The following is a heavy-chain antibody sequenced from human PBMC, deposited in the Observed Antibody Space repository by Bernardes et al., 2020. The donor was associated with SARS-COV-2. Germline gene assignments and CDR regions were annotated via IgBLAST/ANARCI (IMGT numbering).Heavy chain of an antibody. D-gene: IGHD3-10*01. Sequence: SETLYLTCAVYGGSFSGYYWSWLRQPPGKGLEWIGEINHSGSTNYNPSLKSRVTISVDTSKNQFSLKLSSVTAADTAVYYCARVRWSMGSNYYYYMDVWGKGTTVTVSS. J-gene: IGHJ6*03. CDR2: INHSGST. CDR3: ARVRWSMGSNYYYYMDV. V-gene: IGHV4-34*01. CDR1: GGSFSGYY.